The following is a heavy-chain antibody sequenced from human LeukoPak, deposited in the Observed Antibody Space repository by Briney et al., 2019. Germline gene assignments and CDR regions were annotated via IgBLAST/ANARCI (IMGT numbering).Heavy chain of an antibody. D-gene: IGHD3-10*01. CDR2: ISSSGSTI. V-gene: IGHV3-48*03. CDR3: ASARYYYGSGSQRD. Sequence: GGSLRLSCAASGFTFSSFALNWVRQAPGKGLEWVSYISSSGSTIYYADSVKGRFTISRDNAKNSLYLQMNSLRAEDTAVYYCASARYYYGSGSQRDWGQGTLVTVSS. CDR1: GFTFSSFA. J-gene: IGHJ4*02.